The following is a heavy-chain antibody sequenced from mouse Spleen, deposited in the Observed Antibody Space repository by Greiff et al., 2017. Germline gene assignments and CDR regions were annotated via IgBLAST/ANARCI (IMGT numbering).Heavy chain of an antibody. CDR2: IDPANGNT. Sequence: VQLQQSVAELVRPGASVKLSCTASGFNIKNTYMHWVKQRPEQGLEWIGRIDPANGNTKYAPKFQGKATITADTSSNTAYLQLSSLTSEDTAIYYCALIYYYGSSYAYYFDYWGQGTTLTVSS. CDR3: ALIYYYGSSYAYYFDY. J-gene: IGHJ2*01. D-gene: IGHD1-1*01. CDR1: GFNIKNTY. V-gene: IGHV14-3*01.